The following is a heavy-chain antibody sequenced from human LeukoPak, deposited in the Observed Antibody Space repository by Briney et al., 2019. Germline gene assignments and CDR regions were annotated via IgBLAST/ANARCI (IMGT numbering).Heavy chain of an antibody. CDR2: IWYDGSNK. V-gene: IGHV3-33*06. Sequence: GGSLRLSCAASGFTFSSYGMHWVRQAPGKGLEWVAVIWYDGSNKYYADSVKGRFTISRDNSKNTLYLQMNSLRAVDTAVYYCANAQQPYGSGSARNWGQGTLVTVSS. J-gene: IGHJ4*02. CDR1: GFTFSSYG. D-gene: IGHD3-10*01. CDR3: ANAQQPYGSGSARN.